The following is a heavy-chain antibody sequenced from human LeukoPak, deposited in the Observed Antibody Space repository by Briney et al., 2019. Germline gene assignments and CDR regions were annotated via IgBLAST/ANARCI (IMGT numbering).Heavy chain of an antibody. J-gene: IGHJ4*01. CDR1: GGSISSYY. V-gene: IGHV4-59*08. Sequence: NPSETLSLTCTVSGGSISSYYWSWIRQPPGKGLEWIGYIYYSGSTNYNPSLKSRVTISVDTSKNQFSLKLTSVTAADTAVYYCARAPGTTFDYWGHGNMVTVSS. CDR3: ARAPGTTFDY. D-gene: IGHD4-17*01. CDR2: IYYSGST.